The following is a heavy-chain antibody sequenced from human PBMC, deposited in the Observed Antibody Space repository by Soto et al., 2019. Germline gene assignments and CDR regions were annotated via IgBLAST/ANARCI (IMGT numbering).Heavy chain of an antibody. CDR2: INHTGST. D-gene: IGHD3-3*01. CDR3: ARGREIFGAVTPFEY. Sequence: SETLSLTCAVYGAPFSGYYWTWIRQPPGKGLEWTGEINHTGSTKYNPSLKSRVTISLDTSKNQFSLSLRSVTAADTAVYYCARGREIFGAVTPFEYWGQDTQVTVSS. V-gene: IGHV4-34*01. J-gene: IGHJ4*02. CDR1: GAPFSGYY.